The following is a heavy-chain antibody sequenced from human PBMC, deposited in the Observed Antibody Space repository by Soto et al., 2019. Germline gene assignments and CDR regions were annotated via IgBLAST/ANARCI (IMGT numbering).Heavy chain of an antibody. D-gene: IGHD3-10*01. CDR2: IPNDGSNK. CDR1: GFTFSTYG. V-gene: IGHV3-30*18. J-gene: IGHJ4*02. CDR3: AKGNTYYYGSGALDY. Sequence: GGSLRLSCAVFGFTFSTYGMHLVRQAPGKGLEWVAVIPNDGSNKYYADSVKGRFSISRDNSKNTLYLQMSSLRAKDTAVYYCAKGNTYYYGSGALDYWGQGTLVTVSS.